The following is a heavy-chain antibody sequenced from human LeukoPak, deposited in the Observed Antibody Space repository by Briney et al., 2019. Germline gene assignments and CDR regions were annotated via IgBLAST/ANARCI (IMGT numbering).Heavy chain of an antibody. CDR1: GFTFSSYA. V-gene: IGHV3-23*01. Sequence: GGSLRLSCAASGFTFSSYAMSWVRQAPGKGLEWVSASSGSGGSTYYADSVKGRFTISRDNSKNTLYLQMNSLRAEDTAVYYCAKDRVVTTFRFDYWGQGTLVTVSS. CDR2: SSGSGGST. J-gene: IGHJ4*02. D-gene: IGHD2-21*02. CDR3: AKDRVVTTFRFDY.